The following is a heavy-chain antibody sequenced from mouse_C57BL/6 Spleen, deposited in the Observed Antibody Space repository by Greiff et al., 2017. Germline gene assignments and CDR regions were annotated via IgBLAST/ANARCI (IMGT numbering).Heavy chain of an antibody. CDR2: IYPGDGDT. CDR3: APIYYDYLAWFAY. J-gene: IGHJ3*01. V-gene: IGHV1-80*01. Sequence: QVQLQQSGAELVKPGASVKISCKASGYAFSSYWMNWVKQRPGTGLEWIGQIYPGDGDTNYNQKFKGKATLTVDKSSSTAYIQLSSLTSEDSAVYYCAPIYYDYLAWFAYWGQGTLVTVSA. D-gene: IGHD2-4*01. CDR1: GYAFSSYW.